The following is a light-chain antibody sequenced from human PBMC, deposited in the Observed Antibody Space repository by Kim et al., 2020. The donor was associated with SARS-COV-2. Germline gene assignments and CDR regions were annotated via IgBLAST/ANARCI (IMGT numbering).Light chain of an antibody. V-gene: IGKV1-39*01. CDR3: QQGYSSPQIT. CDR1: QRISSH. CDR2: AAS. Sequence: SVGDRVMITCRASQRISSHLNWCQHKPGKAPKLLIYAASSLQSGVPSRFSGSGSGTDFTLTISTLQPEDFATYYCQQGYSSPQITFGQGTRLEIK. J-gene: IGKJ5*01.